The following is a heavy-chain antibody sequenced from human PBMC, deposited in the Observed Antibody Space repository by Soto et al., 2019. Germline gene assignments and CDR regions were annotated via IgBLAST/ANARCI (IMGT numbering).Heavy chain of an antibody. Sequence: GALRLSCAASGFTFSSYSMNWARQAPGKGLEWVSAISGSGGSTYYADSVKGRFTISRDNSKNTLYLQMNSLRAEDTAVYYCARDPPGTVNYYYGMAVWGQGTTVTVSS. V-gene: IGHV3-23*01. CDR1: GFTFSSYS. CDR3: ARDPPGTVNYYYGMAV. J-gene: IGHJ6*02. D-gene: IGHD3-10*01. CDR2: ISGSGGST.